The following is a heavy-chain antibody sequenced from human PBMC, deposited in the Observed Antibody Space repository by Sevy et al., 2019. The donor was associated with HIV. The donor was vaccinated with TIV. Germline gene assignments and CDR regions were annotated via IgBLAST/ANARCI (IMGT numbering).Heavy chain of an antibody. V-gene: IGHV3-15*01. D-gene: IGHD1-26*01. CDR1: GFTFNNAW. Sequence: GGSLRLSCAASGFTFNNAWMSWVRQAPGKGLEWVGRIKSKTDGGTTDYAAPVKGRFTITRDDSKNTLYQQMNSLKTEDTAVYYSTADVTVLARATTDNWFDPWGQGTLVTVSS. CDR2: IKSKTDGGTT. J-gene: IGHJ5*02. CDR3: TADVTVLARATTDNWFDP.